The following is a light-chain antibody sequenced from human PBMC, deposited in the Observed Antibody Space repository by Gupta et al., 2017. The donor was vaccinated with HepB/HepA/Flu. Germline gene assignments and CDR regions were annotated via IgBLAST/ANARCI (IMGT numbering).Light chain of an antibody. CDR1: QSVSSNY. V-gene: IGKV3-20*01. CDR2: GAS. CDR3: QQDGRSRVT. J-gene: IGKJ4*01. Sequence: EIVLTPSPGTLSFSAGESATLSCSASQSVSSNYLAWYQQKPGQAPRLLHYGASSRAPGIPDRFSGSGXGTXFTLTIXRLEPEDFAVYYCQQDGRSRVTFGXGTKVEIK.